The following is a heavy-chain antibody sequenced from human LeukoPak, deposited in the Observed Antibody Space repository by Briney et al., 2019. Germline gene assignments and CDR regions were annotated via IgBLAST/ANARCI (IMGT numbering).Heavy chain of an antibody. CDR3: ARARDSSGWYGHWFDP. Sequence: SETLSPTCTVSGGSISGYYWTWIRQPPGKGLEWIGYIYYSGSTNYNPSLKSRVTISVDTSKNQFSLKLSSVTAADTAVYYCARARDSSGWYGHWFDPWGQGTLVTVSS. D-gene: IGHD6-19*01. V-gene: IGHV4-59*01. J-gene: IGHJ5*02. CDR2: IYYSGST. CDR1: GGSISGYY.